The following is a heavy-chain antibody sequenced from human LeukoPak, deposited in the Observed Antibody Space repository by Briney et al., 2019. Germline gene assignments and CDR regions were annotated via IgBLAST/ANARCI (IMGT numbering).Heavy chain of an antibody. J-gene: IGHJ3*02. CDR1: GYTFTGYY. CDR2: INPNSGGT. Sequence: ASVKVSCKASGYTFTGYYMHWVRQAPGQGLEWMGWINPNSGGTNYAQKFQGWVTMTRDTSISTAYMELSSLRSEDTAVYYCARASIAAQDDAFDIWGQGTMVTVSS. CDR3: ARASIAAQDDAFDI. D-gene: IGHD6-6*01. V-gene: IGHV1-2*04.